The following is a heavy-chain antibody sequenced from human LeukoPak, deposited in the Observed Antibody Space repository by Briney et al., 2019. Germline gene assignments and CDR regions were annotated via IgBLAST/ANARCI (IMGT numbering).Heavy chain of an antibody. Sequence: PSETLSLTCTVSGYSISSGYYWVWIRQTPGKGLEWIGSIYRSGSTNYNPSLKSRVTISVDTSKNQFSLKLSSVTAADTAVYYCARGLRGYSYGFFDYWGQGTLVTVSS. CDR1: GYSISSGYY. CDR2: IYRSGST. CDR3: ARGLRGYSYGFFDY. J-gene: IGHJ4*02. V-gene: IGHV4-38-2*02. D-gene: IGHD5-18*01.